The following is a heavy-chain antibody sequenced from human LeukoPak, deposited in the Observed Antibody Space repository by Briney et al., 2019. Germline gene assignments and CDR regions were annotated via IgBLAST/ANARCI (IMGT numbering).Heavy chain of an antibody. CDR3: ARAPFQGYMDV. CDR1: GGSISTFY. CDR2: IYYSGST. D-gene: IGHD2/OR15-2a*01. J-gene: IGHJ6*04. V-gene: IGHV4-59*01. Sequence: EALLPNWTVSGGSISTFYRRWVRPPPREGLEWIGYIYYSGSTNYNPSLKSRLSISVDTSKNQFSLKLRSVSDADTAAYYCARAPFQGYMDVWGKGTTVTVSS.